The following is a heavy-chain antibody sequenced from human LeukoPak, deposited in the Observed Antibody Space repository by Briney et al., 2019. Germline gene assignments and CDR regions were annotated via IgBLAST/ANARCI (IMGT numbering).Heavy chain of an antibody. Sequence: PSETLSLTCAVYGVSFSVYYWSWIRQPPGKGLEWVGEINHSGSTNYNPSLKSRVTISVDTSKNQFSLKLSSVTAADTAVYYCARRVQGVVVITEYFDYWGQGTLVTVSS. D-gene: IGHD3-22*01. CDR3: ARRVQGVVVITEYFDY. V-gene: IGHV4-34*01. CDR2: INHSGST. CDR1: GVSFSVYY. J-gene: IGHJ4*02.